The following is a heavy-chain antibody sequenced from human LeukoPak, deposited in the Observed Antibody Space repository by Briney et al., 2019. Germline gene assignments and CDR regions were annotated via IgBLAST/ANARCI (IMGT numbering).Heavy chain of an antibody. CDR1: GGSISSSSYS. V-gene: IGHV4-39*01. CDR2: IYYSGST. CDR3: ARIGIYYFDY. J-gene: IGHJ4*02. Sequence: PSETLSLTCTVSGGSISSSSYSWGWIRQPPGKGLEWIGSIYYSGSTYYNPSLKSRVTISVDTSKNQFSLKLSSVTAADTAVYYCARIGIYYFDYWGQGTLVTVSS. D-gene: IGHD1-20*01.